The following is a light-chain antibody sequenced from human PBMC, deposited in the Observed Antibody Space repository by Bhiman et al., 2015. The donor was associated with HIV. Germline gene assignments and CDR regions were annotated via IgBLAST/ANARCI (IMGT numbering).Light chain of an antibody. CDR1: SSDIGGSDS. CDR3: SSYSSTTVYV. CDR2: DVA. Sequence: QSALTQPASVSGSPGQSITISCSGTSSDIGGSDSVSWYQQHPGKAPKLMIYDVAKRPSGVSHRFSGSRSGNTASLTISGLQADDEADYYCSSYSSTTVYVFGTGTRVVVL. J-gene: IGLJ1*01. V-gene: IGLV2-14*03.